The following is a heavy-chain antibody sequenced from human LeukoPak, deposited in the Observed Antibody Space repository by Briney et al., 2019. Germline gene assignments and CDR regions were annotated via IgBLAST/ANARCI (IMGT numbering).Heavy chain of an antibody. CDR3: VKGTAYTVDYFDY. D-gene: IGHD2-8*02. V-gene: IGHV3-23*05. CDR2: IGSDNRP. Sequence: PGGSLRLSCEASGFTFSAYAMTWVRQAPGKGLEWVSSIGSDNRPHYSESVKGRFAISRDNSKSMLFLQLNSLRAEDTALYYCVKGTAYTVDYFDYWGQGTLVTVSS. CDR1: GFTFSAYA. J-gene: IGHJ4*02.